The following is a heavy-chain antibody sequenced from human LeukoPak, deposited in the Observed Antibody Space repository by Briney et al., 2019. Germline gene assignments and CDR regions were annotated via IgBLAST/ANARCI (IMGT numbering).Heavy chain of an antibody. J-gene: IGHJ3*02. CDR2: ISGSGGST. D-gene: IGHD2-2*01. V-gene: IGHV3-23*01. Sequence: LSGGSLRLSCAASGFTFSSYAMSWVRQAPGKGLEWVSAISGSGGSTYYADSVKGRFTISRDNSKNTLYLQMNSLRAEGTAVYYCAKEDQEGDAFDIWGQGTMVTVSS. CDR3: AKEDQEGDAFDI. CDR1: GFTFSSYA.